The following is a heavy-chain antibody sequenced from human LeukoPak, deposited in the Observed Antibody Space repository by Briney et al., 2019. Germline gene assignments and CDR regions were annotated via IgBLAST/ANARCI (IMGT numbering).Heavy chain of an antibody. J-gene: IGHJ5*02. CDR3: ASMHNWNPWFDP. CDR1: GGSISSYY. CDR2: IYTSGST. D-gene: IGHD1-20*01. V-gene: IGHV4-4*07. Sequence: PSETLSLTCTVSGGSISSYYWSWIRQPAGKGLEWTGRIYTSGSTNYNPSLKSRVTMSVDTSKNQFSLKLSSVTAADTAVHYCASMHNWNPWFDPWGQGTLVTVSS.